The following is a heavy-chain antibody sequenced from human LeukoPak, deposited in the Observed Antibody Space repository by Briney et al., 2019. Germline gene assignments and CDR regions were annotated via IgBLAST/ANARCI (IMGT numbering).Heavy chain of an antibody. D-gene: IGHD2/OR15-2a*01. J-gene: IGHJ5*01. Sequence: GGSLRLSCAAFGFTLRSDATTWVRQAPGKGLEWVSSIRGPGTGTHYADSVKGRFSISRDDSKNTVYLQMNSLRAEDTAIYYCAKCTTYTTGCCNWLDPWGQRTLVTVSS. CDR2: IRGPGTGT. CDR3: AKCTTYTTGCCNWLDP. CDR1: GFTLRSDA. V-gene: IGHV3-23*01.